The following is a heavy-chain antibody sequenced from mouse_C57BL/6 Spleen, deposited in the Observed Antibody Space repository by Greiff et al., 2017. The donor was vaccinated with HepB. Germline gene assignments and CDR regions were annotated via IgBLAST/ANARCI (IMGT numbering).Heavy chain of an antibody. CDR1: GYTFTDYY. V-gene: IGHV1-26*01. CDR3: AKDSSGYVGFAY. Sequence: VQLQQSGPELVKPGASVKISCKASGYTFTDYYMNWVKQSHGKSLEWIGDINPNNGGTSYNQKFKGKAKLTVDKSSSTAYMELRSLTSEDSAVYYCAKDSSGYVGFAYWGQGTLVTVSA. CDR2: INPNNGGT. J-gene: IGHJ3*01. D-gene: IGHD3-2*02.